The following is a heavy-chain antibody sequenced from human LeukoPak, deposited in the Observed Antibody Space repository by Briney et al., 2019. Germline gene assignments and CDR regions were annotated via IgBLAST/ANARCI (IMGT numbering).Heavy chain of an antibody. J-gene: IGHJ4*02. CDR2: IIPILGIA. CDR1: GGTFSSYA. V-gene: IGHV1-69*04. CDR3: ARVRGYYYDSSGYYGFDY. Sequence: SVKVSCKASGGTFSSYAISWVRQAPGQGLEWMGRIIPILGIANYAQKFQGRVTITADKSTSTAYMELSSLRSEDTAVYYWARVRGYYYDSSGYYGFDYWGQGTLVTVSS. D-gene: IGHD3-22*01.